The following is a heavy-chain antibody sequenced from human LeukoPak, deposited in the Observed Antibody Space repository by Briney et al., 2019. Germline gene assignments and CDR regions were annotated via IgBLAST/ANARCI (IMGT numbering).Heavy chain of an antibody. V-gene: IGHV3-53*01. CDR3: ARDLAIAVAGTRYYYYGMDV. D-gene: IGHD6-19*01. Sequence: PGGSLRLSCAASGFTVSSNYMSWVRQAPGKGLEWVSVIYSGGSTYYADSVKGRFTISRDNSENTLYLQMNSLRAEDTAVYYCARDLAIAVAGTRYYYYGMDVWGQGTTVTVSS. J-gene: IGHJ6*02. CDR2: IYSGGST. CDR1: GFTVSSNY.